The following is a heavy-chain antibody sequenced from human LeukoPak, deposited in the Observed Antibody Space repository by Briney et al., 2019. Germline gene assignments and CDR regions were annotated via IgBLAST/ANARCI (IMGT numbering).Heavy chain of an antibody. D-gene: IGHD6-13*01. Sequence: ASVKVSCKASGYTFTGYYMHWVRQAPGQGLEWMGWINPNSGGTNYAQKFQGRVTMTRDTSISTAYMELSRLRSDDTAVYYCARVPQQLVLWEPHFDYWGQGTLVTVSS. CDR1: GYTFTGYY. J-gene: IGHJ4*02. V-gene: IGHV1-2*02. CDR2: INPNSGGT. CDR3: ARVPQQLVLWEPHFDY.